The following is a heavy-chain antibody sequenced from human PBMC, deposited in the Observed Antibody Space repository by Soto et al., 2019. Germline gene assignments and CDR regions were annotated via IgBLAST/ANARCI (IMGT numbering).Heavy chain of an antibody. D-gene: IGHD5-12*01. CDR1: GFTFSSYG. J-gene: IGHJ5*02. V-gene: IGHV3-30*03. CDR2: ISYDGSNK. Sequence: PGGSLRLSCAASGFTFSSYGVHWVRQAPGKGLEWVAVISYDGSNKYYADSVKGRFTISRDNSKNTLYLQMNSLRAEDTAVYYCARGVATIGPWGQGTLVTVSS. CDR3: ARGVATIGP.